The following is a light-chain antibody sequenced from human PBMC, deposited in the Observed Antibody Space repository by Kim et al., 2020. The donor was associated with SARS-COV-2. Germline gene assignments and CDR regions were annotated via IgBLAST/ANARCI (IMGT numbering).Light chain of an antibody. CDR2: LAS. V-gene: IGKV2-28*01. Sequence: PASISCRSSQSLLYTSGKKSLDWDLQMPGQSPQLLIYLASNRGSGVPDRISGSGSDTDFTLKINRVEAEDVGVYYCMQALQTPYSFGQGTKLEI. CDR3: MQALQTPYS. J-gene: IGKJ2*03. CDR1: QSLLYTSGKKS.